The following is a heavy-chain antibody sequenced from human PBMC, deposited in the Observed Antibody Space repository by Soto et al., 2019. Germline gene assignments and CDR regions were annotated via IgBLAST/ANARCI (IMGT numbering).Heavy chain of an antibody. CDR1: GIIFGTYG. V-gene: IGHV3-30*18. Sequence: QGQLVESGGGVVQPGRSLRLSCSASGIIFGTYGMDWVRQAPGKGLEWVALISYDGNKEFYADSVKGRFTISRDNSRNTLYMHMISLKPEDTAMYYCPKETPTSVDYYYLYGLDVWGPGTTLSVSS. CDR3: PKETPTSVDYYYLYGLDV. CDR2: ISYDGNKE. J-gene: IGHJ6*02. D-gene: IGHD2-15*01.